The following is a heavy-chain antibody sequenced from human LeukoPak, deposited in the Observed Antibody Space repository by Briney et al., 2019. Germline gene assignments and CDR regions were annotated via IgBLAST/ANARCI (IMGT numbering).Heavy chain of an antibody. CDR3: ARLLSYSSSRYFDY. V-gene: IGHV5-51*01. Sequence: GESLKIPFKGSGYSFTSCWIGWVGQMPGKGLEWMGIIYPGDSDTTYSPSFQGQVTISAAKSISTAHLQWSSLMASDTAMYYCARLLSYSSSRYFDYWGQGSLVTVTS. J-gene: IGHJ4*02. CDR1: GYSFTSCW. D-gene: IGHD6-6*01. CDR2: IYPGDSDT.